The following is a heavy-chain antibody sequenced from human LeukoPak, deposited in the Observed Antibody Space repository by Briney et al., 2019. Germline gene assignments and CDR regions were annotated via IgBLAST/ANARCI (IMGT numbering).Heavy chain of an antibody. D-gene: IGHD6-13*01. CDR1: GGSISSSHYY. J-gene: IGHJ4*02. CDR3: ARARSNISWYYY. V-gene: IGHV4-39*07. CDR2: MSYSGST. Sequence: SSETLSLTCTVSGGSISSSHYYWGWIRQPPGKGLEWIGSMSYSGSTYYNPSLKSRVTISLDTSKNQFSLRLNSVTAADTAIYYWARARSNISWYYYGARGTLATVS.